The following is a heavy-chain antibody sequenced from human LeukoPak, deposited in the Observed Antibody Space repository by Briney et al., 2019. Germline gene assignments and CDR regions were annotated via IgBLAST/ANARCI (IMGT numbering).Heavy chain of an antibody. D-gene: IGHD6-19*01. CDR3: ARTKNRGSGWYGPGGY. CDR1: GGTFIHYS. Sequence: GASVKVSCKASGGTFIHYSISWVRQAPGQGLEWMGWINPNSGGTNYAQKFQGRVTMTRDTSISTAYMELSRLRSDDTAVYYCARTKNRGSGWYGPGGYWGQGTLVTVSS. J-gene: IGHJ4*02. CDR2: INPNSGGT. V-gene: IGHV1-2*02.